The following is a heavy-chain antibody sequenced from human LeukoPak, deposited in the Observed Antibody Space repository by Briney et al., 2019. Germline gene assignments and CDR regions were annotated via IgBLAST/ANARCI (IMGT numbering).Heavy chain of an antibody. J-gene: IGHJ4*02. CDR1: GFTFSSYG. V-gene: IGHV3-33*01. D-gene: IGHD3-22*01. CDR3: ARAAYDNSGYLTL. Sequence: PGRSLRLSCVASGFTFSSYGMRWVRQAPGKGLEWVAVIWYDGTNKYYADSVKGRFTISRVSPKNTLYLRMNSLRAEDTAVYYCARAAYDNSGYLTLWGQGTLVTVSS. CDR2: IWYDGTNK.